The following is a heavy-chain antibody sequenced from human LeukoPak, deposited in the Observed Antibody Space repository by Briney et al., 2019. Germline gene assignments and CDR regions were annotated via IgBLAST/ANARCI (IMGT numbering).Heavy chain of an antibody. CDR1: GGSISSYY. J-gene: IGHJ4*03. D-gene: IGHD1-14*01. CDR2: IYYSGST. V-gene: IGHV4-59*01. CDR3: ASLNRGEYFDY. Sequence: SETLSLTCTVSGGSISSYYWSWIRQPPGKGLEWIGYIYYSGSTNYNPSLKSRVTISVDTSKNQFSLKLSSVTAADTAVYYCASLNRGEYFDYWGKGTTVTVSS.